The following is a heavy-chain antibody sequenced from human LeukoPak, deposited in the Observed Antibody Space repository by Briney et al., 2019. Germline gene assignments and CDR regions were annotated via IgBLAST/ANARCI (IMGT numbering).Heavy chain of an antibody. CDR1: GGSIGSGGSH. D-gene: IGHD5-12*01. V-gene: IGHV4-31*03. CDR3: ARDSEYSGYDYARYFDY. J-gene: IGHJ4*02. Sequence: SQTLSLTCTVSGGSIGSGGSHWSWIRQHPGKGLEWIGYIYYSGSTYYNPSLKSRVTISVDTSKNQFSLKLSSVTAADTAVYYCARDSEYSGYDYARYFDYWGQGTLVTVSS. CDR2: IYYSGST.